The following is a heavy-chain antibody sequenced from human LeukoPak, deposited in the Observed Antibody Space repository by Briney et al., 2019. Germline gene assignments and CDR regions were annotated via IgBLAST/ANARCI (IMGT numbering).Heavy chain of an antibody. CDR2: IVVGSGNT. Sequence: ASVKVSCKASRYTFTSSAMQWVRQARGQRLEWIGWIVVGSGNTNYAQKFQERVTITRDMSTSTAYIELSSLRSEDTAVYYCAADFPDSSGYFGDYWGQGTLVTVSS. CDR1: RYTFTSSA. D-gene: IGHD3-22*01. CDR3: AADFPDSSGYFGDY. V-gene: IGHV1-58*02. J-gene: IGHJ4*02.